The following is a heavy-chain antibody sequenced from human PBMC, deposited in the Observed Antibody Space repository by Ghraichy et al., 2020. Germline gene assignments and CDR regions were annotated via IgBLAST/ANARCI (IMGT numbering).Heavy chain of an antibody. CDR1: GFTFSGSA. CDR2: IRGRAFSYAT. J-gene: IGHJ5*02. V-gene: IGHV3-73*01. CDR3: TSPTVDTAMAGFDP. D-gene: IGHD5-18*01. Sequence: GESLNISCAASGFTFSGSAMHWVRQASGKGLEWVGHIRGRAFSYATSYAASVKGRFTISRDDSKNTAFLQMSSLKTEDTAVYYCTSPTVDTAMAGFDPWGQGTLVTVSS.